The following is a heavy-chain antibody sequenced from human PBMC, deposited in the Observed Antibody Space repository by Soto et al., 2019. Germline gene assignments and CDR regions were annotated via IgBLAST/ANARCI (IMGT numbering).Heavy chain of an antibody. J-gene: IGHJ4*02. D-gene: IGHD3-22*01. CDR1: GFTFSSYG. CDR3: ARDRRYYDSSGYPDY. V-gene: IGHV3-33*01. CDR2: KWYDGSNK. Sequence: GGSLRLSCAASGFTFSSYGMHWVRQAPGKGLEWVAVKWYDGSNKYYADSVKGRFTISRDNSKNTLYLQMNSLRAEDTAVYYCARDRRYYDSSGYPDYWGQGT.